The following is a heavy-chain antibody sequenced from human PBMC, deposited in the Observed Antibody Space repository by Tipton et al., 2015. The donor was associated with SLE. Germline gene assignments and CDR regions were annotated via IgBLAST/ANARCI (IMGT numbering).Heavy chain of an antibody. CDR2: IYTSGST. CDR1: GGSISSYY. D-gene: IGHD3-10*01. Sequence: LSLTCTVSGGSISSYYWSWIRQSPGKGLEWIGYIYTSGSTNYNPSLKSRVTISADPSKNQFSLKLSSVTAADTAVYYCASGGYGSGSHYLGGWFDPWGRGTLVTVSS. V-gene: IGHV4-4*08. J-gene: IGHJ5*02. CDR3: ASGGYGSGSHYLGGWFDP.